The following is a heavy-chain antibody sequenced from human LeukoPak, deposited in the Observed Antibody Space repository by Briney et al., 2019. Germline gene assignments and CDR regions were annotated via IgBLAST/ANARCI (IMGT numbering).Heavy chain of an antibody. Sequence: SVKVSCKASGGTFSTYAFSWVRQAPGQGLEWMGGIIPFFGTTNYTQKFQGRVTVTADESTSTAYMELSSLTSEDTAVYYCARVFSSGCPLGGGAFDIWGQGTRVTVSS. J-gene: IGHJ3*02. V-gene: IGHV1-69*01. D-gene: IGHD3-22*01. CDR3: ARVFSSGCPLGGGAFDI. CDR2: IIPFFGTT. CDR1: GGTFSTYA.